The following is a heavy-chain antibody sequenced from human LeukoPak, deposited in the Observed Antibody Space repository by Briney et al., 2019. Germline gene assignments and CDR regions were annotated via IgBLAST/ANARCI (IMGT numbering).Heavy chain of an antibody. V-gene: IGHV3-11*04. CDR1: GFTFSDYY. Sequence: GGSLRLSCAASGFTFSDYYMSWIRQAPGKGLEWVSYISSSGSTIYYADSVKGRFTISRDNSKNTLYLQMNSLRAEDTAVYYCAKSGDIVVVVAAPDYWGQGTLVTVSS. J-gene: IGHJ4*02. CDR2: ISSSGSTI. CDR3: AKSGDIVVVVAAPDY. D-gene: IGHD2-15*01.